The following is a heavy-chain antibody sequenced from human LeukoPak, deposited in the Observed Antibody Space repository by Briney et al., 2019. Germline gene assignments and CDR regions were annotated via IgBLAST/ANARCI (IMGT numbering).Heavy chain of an antibody. Sequence: SETLSLTCTVSGGSISSSSYYWGWIRQPPGKGLEWIGSIYYSGSTYYNPSLKSRVTISVDTSKNQFSLKLSSVTAADTAVYYCARGGNGGRLDFWSGYSYYYMDVWGKGTTVTVSS. CDR1: GGSISSSSYY. V-gene: IGHV4-39*01. CDR2: IYYSGST. D-gene: IGHD3-3*01. CDR3: ARGGNGGRLDFWSGYSYYYMDV. J-gene: IGHJ6*03.